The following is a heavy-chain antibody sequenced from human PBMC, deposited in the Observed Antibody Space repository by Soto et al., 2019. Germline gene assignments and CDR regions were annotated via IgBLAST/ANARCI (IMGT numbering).Heavy chain of an antibody. Sequence: GESLKISCKGSGYSFTSYWIGWVRQMPGKGLEWMGIIYPGDSDTRYSPSFQGQVTISADKSISTAYLQWSSLKASDTAMYYCARHLGSADISTGYRGYYYYGMDVWGQGTTVTVSS. J-gene: IGHJ6*02. CDR2: IYPGDSDT. CDR3: ARHLGSADISTGYRGYYYYGMDV. D-gene: IGHD3-9*01. V-gene: IGHV5-51*01. CDR1: GYSFTSYW.